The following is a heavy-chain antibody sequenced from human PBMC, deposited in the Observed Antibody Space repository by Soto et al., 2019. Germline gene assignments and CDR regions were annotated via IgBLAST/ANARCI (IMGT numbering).Heavy chain of an antibody. CDR1: GFTFSSYA. Sequence: EVQLLESGGGLVQPGGSLRLSCAASGFTFSSYAMSWVRQAPGKGLEWVSAISGSGGSTYYADSVKGRFTISRDNSKNTLYLQMNSLRAEDTAVYYCAKDWVVAATTGRSHYDAFDIWGQGTMVTVSS. D-gene: IGHD2-15*01. CDR2: ISGSGGST. J-gene: IGHJ3*02. CDR3: AKDWVVAATTGRSHYDAFDI. V-gene: IGHV3-23*01.